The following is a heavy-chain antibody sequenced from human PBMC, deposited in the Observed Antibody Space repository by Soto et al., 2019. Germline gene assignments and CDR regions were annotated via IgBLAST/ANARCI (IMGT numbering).Heavy chain of an antibody. CDR3: ARGKGYCSGKCVDFDY. CDR2: IIPIFGTA. CDR1: GGTFSIYA. Sequence: SVKVSCKAAGGTFSIYAISWVRQAPRQGLEWMGGIIPIFGTANYAQKFQGRVTITADESTSTAYMELSSLRSEDTAVYYCARGKGYCSGKCVDFDYWGQGALLTVSS. D-gene: IGHD2-15*01. J-gene: IGHJ4*02. V-gene: IGHV1-69*13.